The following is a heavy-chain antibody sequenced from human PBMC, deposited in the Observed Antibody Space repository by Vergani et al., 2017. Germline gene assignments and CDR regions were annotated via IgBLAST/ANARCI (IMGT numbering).Heavy chain of an antibody. J-gene: IGHJ3*02. CDR2: IYYSGST. CDR1: GGSISSYY. CDR3: ARYFYNGDSDAFDI. V-gene: IGHV4-59*01. D-gene: IGHD4-17*01. Sequence: QVQLQESGPGLVKPSETLSLTCTVSGGSISSYYWSWIRQPPGKGLEWIGYIYYSGSTNYNPSLKSRVTISVDTSKNQFSLKLSSVTAADTAVYYCARYFYNGDSDAFDIWGQGTMVTVSS.